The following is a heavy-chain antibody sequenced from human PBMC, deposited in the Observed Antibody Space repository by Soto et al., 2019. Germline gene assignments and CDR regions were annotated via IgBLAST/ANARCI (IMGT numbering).Heavy chain of an antibody. CDR2: ISGSGGST. CDR1: GFTFSSYA. J-gene: IGHJ5*02. D-gene: IGHD3-22*01. Sequence: EVQLLESGGGLVQPGGSLRLSCAASGFTFSSYAMSWVRQAPGKGLEWVSAISGSGGSTYYADSVKGRFTISRDNSKNTLYLQMDSLRAEDTAVYYCAKVRDSSGYSAWFDPWGQGTLVTVSS. CDR3: AKVRDSSGYSAWFDP. V-gene: IGHV3-23*01.